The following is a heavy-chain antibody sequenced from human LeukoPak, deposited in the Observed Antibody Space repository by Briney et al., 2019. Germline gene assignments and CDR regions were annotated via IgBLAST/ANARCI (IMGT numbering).Heavy chain of an antibody. D-gene: IGHD3-22*01. CDR2: IYYSGST. Sequence: SETLSLTCTVSGGSISSYYWSWIRQPPGKGLEWIGYIYYSGSTNYNPSLKSRVTISVDTSKNQFSLNLTSVTAADTAVYYCAREVGHSSGYSYSDYWGQGTLVTVSS. CDR3: AREVGHSSGYSYSDY. CDR1: GGSISSYY. V-gene: IGHV4-59*01. J-gene: IGHJ4*02.